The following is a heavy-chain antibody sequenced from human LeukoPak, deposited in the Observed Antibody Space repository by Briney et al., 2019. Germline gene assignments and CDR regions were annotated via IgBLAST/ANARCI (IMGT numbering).Heavy chain of an antibody. CDR1: GASISSGGHY. CDR3: ARFSSVDTAMVTGP. D-gene: IGHD5-18*01. Sequence: PSETLSLTCTVSGASISSGGHYWSWVRQPAGKGLEWIGRIYNSGITHYNPSLKSRVTISVDTSKNQFSLEMNSVTAADTAVYYCARFSSVDTAMVTGPWGQGTLVTVSS. J-gene: IGHJ4*02. V-gene: IGHV4-61*02. CDR2: IYNSGIT.